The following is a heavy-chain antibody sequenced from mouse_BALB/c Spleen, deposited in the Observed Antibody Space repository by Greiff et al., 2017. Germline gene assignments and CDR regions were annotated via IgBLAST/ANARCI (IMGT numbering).Heavy chain of an antibody. CDR1: GFTFSSYT. CDR2: ISNGGGST. Sequence: EVQRVESGGGLVQPGGSLKLSCAASGFTFSSYTMSWVRQTPEKRLEWVAYISNGGGSTYYPDTVKGRFTISRDNAKNTLYLQMSSLKSEDTAMYYCARHPIYYGNSGGTFDYWGQGTTLTVSS. D-gene: IGHD2-1*01. CDR3: ARHPIYYGNSGGTFDY. V-gene: IGHV5-12-2*01. J-gene: IGHJ2*01.